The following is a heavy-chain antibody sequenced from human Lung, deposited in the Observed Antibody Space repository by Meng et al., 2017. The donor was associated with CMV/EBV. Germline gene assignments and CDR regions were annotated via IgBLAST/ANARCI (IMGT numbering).Heavy chain of an antibody. CDR1: GFNFHDYP. J-gene: IGHJ3*02. D-gene: IGHD3-10*01. CDR2: ITWNSANI. CDR3: ARSRRSSGDAFDI. Sequence: GGSLRLXCAASGFNFHDYPMHWVRQVPGKGLEWVAGITWNSANIAYADSVKGRFTISRDNAEDFLYLQMKSLKPEDPAFYYCARSRRSSGDAFDIWGQVTLVTVSS. V-gene: IGHV3-9*01.